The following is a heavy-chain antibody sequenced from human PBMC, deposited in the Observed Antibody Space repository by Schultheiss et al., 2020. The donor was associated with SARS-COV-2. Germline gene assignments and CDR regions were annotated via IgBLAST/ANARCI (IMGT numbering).Heavy chain of an antibody. CDR3: ARGQEGGWFDP. V-gene: IGHV3-23*01. Sequence: GGSLRLSCAASGFTFSSYAMSWVRQAPGKGPEWVSAISGSGGSTYYADSVKGRFTISRDNSKNTLYLQMNSLRAEDTAVYYCARGQEGGWFDPWGQGTLVTVSS. CDR1: GFTFSSYA. J-gene: IGHJ5*02. D-gene: IGHD3-16*01. CDR2: ISGSGGST.